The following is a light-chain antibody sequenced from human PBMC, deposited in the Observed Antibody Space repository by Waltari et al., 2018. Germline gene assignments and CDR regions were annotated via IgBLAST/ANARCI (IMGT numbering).Light chain of an antibody. CDR2: DVD. J-gene: IGLJ3*02. V-gene: IGLV2-14*03. CDR1: SSDVGSHHY. CDR3: SSYANSDTWV. Sequence: QSALTQPASVSGSPGQSITISCTGTSSDVGSHHYVSWYQQHPGNAPKLLISDVDKRRSGVSFRFAGSKSGNTASLTISGLQPEDEADYYCSSYANSDTWVFGGGTKLTVL.